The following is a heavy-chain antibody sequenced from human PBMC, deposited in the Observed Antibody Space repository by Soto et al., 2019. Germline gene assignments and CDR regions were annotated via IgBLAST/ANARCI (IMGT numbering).Heavy chain of an antibody. CDR1: GFPFSNYA. CDR3: AKIESRFFYDSTGYYPFDY. J-gene: IGHJ4*02. CDR2: LSGSGVST. D-gene: IGHD3-22*01. V-gene: IGHV3-23*01. Sequence: QLLESGGGLVQPGGSLRLSCVASGFPFSNYAMTWVHQAPGKGLEWVSALSGSGVSTYYADSVMGRFTISRDNSKNTVYLQMNSLRAEDTAVYYCAKIESRFFYDSTGYYPFDYWGQGTLVTVSS.